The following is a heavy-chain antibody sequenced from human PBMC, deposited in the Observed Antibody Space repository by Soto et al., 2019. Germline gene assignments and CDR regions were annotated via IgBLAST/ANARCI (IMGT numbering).Heavy chain of an antibody. CDR2: ISASGAYT. V-gene: IGHV3-23*01. CDR1: GFTFNNYA. Sequence: GGSLRLSCAASGFTFNNYAVSWARQTPGKGLEWVATISASGAYTFYADSVKGRFTISRDNSQNTLFLHMRSLRAGDTATYYCAKEVIAARPYYFDHWGQGXLVTVSS. D-gene: IGHD6-6*01. J-gene: IGHJ4*02. CDR3: AKEVIAARPYYFDH.